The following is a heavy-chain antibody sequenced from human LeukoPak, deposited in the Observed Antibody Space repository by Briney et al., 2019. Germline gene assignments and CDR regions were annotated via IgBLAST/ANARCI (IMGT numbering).Heavy chain of an antibody. Sequence: SETLSLTCTVSGGSISSSSYYWGWIRQPPGKGLEWIGSIYYSGSTYYNPSLKSRVTISVDTSKNQFSLKLSSVTAADTAVYYCARDSNGGRGAFDIWGQGTMVTVSS. CDR1: GGSISSSSYY. V-gene: IGHV4-39*07. J-gene: IGHJ3*02. CDR3: ARDSNGGRGAFDI. CDR2: IYYSGST. D-gene: IGHD4-23*01.